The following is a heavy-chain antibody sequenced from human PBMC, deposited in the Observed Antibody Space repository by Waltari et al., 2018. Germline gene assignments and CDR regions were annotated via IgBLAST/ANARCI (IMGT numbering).Heavy chain of an antibody. CDR2: MKSKANNYAT. D-gene: IGHD1-1*01. V-gene: IGHV3-73*01. CDR3: TSDTSRWDDYYHDY. J-gene: IGHJ4*02. CDR1: GFVFSDSA. Sequence: EVQLVESGGALVQPGGSMKLACAASGFVFSDSAMHWVRQASGKGLEWVGRMKSKANNYATTYGASVKGRFTISRDDSHSTVYLQMNSLRTEDTAVYFCTSDTSRWDDYYHDYWGQGTLVTVSS.